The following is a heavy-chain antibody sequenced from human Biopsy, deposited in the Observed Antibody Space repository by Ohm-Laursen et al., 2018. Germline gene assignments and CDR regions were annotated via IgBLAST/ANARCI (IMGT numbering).Heavy chain of an antibody. CDR2: ISSSSNFI. J-gene: IGHJ6*02. Sequence: SLRLSCSAFGLTFSRYSMHWVRQAPGKGLEWVSSISSSSNFIYYGDSVKGRFTISRDNAKNSLYLQMNSLRAKDTAVYYCARVLLPAAAVHYGMDVWGQGTTVTVSS. CDR3: ARVLLPAAAVHYGMDV. V-gene: IGHV3-21*01. D-gene: IGHD2-2*01. CDR1: GLTFSRYS.